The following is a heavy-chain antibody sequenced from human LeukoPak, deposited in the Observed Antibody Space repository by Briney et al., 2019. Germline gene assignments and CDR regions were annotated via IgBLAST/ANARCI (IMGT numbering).Heavy chain of an antibody. J-gene: IGHJ4*02. V-gene: IGHV1-2*02. D-gene: IGHD6-19*01. Sequence: ASVKVSCKASGYTFTGYYMHWVRQAPGQGLEWMGWINPNSGGTNYAQKFQGRVTMTRDTSISTAYMELSRLRSDDTAVYYCARKKPVAGSRLGNLYFDYWGQGTLVTVSS. CDR1: GYTFTGYY. CDR3: ARKKPVAGSRLGNLYFDY. CDR2: INPNSGGT.